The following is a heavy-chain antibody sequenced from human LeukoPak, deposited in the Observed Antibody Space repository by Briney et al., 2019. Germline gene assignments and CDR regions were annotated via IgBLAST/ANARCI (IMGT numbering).Heavy chain of an antibody. CDR3: ARARIDSFDS. V-gene: IGHV6-1*01. D-gene: IGHD4-11*01. Sequence: SQTLSLTCAVSGDTFSSTGGAWNWISQSPSMGLEWLGRTYYSSKWFNAYAVSVKSPVTFTTDTPKHQVSMQMNSVTPEDTAVYYCARARIDSFDSWGPGTLVTVCS. J-gene: IGHJ5*01. CDR2: TYYSSKWFN. CDR1: GDTFSSTGGA.